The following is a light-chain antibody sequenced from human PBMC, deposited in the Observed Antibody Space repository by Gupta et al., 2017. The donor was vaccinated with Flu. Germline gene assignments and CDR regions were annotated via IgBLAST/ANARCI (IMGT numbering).Light chain of an antibody. CDR2: LGS. J-gene: IGKJ4*01. CDR3: MQALQTPFT. V-gene: IGKV2-28*01. Sequence: VTPGEPASISCRSSQSRLHSNGYNYLDWFLQKPGQSPQLLIYLGSSRASGVPDRFSGSGSGTDFTLKISRVEAEDVGVYYCMQALQTPFTFGGGTKVEIK. CDR1: QSRLHSNGYNY.